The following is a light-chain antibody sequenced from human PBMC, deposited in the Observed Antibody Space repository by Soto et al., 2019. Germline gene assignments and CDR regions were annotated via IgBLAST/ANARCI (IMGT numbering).Light chain of an antibody. CDR2: WAS. CDR1: QNILYSSNNKNY. CDR3: QQRSDWPPLT. Sequence: DIVMTQSPDSLAVSLGERATIDCKSSQNILYSSNNKNYLAWYQQKPGQPPRLLFYWASTRESGVPDRFSGSGSGAHFTLTISSLEPEDIAVYYCQQRSDWPPLTFGQGTKVDI. J-gene: IGKJ1*01. V-gene: IGKV4-1*01.